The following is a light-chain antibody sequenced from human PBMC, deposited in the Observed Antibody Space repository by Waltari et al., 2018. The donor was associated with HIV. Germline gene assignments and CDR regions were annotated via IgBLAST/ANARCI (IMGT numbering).Light chain of an antibody. CDR3: GTWDSSLCLYV. V-gene: IGLV1-51*01. J-gene: IGLJ1*01. Sequence: QSILTQPPSVSAAPGQKVTISCSGDNSNLGNNYVSWYQQVPGRAPRLLIYEKKHRPSGIPGRFSASKAGMSATLDIAGLQIVDEADYYCGTWDSSLCLYVFGTGTTVAVL. CDR2: EKK. CDR1: NSNLGNNY.